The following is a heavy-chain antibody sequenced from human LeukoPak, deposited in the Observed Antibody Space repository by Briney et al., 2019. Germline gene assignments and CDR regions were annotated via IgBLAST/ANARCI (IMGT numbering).Heavy chain of an antibody. CDR2: ISYDGSNK. J-gene: IGHJ4*02. V-gene: IGHV3-30*18. Sequence: GRSLRLSCAASGFTFSSYGMHWVRQAPGKGLEWVAVISYDGSNKYYADSVKGRFTISSDNSKNTLYLQMNSLRAEDTAVYYCAKEGVVVAAGFYFDYWGQGTLVTVSS. CDR3: AKEGVVVAAGFYFDY. CDR1: GFTFSSYG. D-gene: IGHD2-15*01.